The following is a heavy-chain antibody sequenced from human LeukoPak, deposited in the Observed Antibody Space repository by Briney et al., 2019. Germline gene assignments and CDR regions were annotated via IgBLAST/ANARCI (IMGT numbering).Heavy chain of an antibody. CDR2: IYTGGTT. CDR3: ARDELAVAKKGFLDS. Sequence: LPGGSLRLSCAASGFSVSSQYMSWVRQAPGKGLEWVSVIYTGGTTHYADSVKGRFTISRDNAKNTLYLQMKSLRAEDTAVYYCARDELAVAKKGFLDSWGQGTLATLSS. J-gene: IGHJ4*02. V-gene: IGHV3-66*01. D-gene: IGHD6-19*01. CDR1: GFSVSSQY.